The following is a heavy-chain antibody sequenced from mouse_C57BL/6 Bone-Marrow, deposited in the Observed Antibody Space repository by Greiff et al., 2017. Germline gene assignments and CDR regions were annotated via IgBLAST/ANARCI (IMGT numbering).Heavy chain of an antibody. D-gene: IGHD3-2*02. CDR2: IRSKSNNYAT. Sequence: EVKLVESGGGLVQPKGSLKLSCAASGFSFNTYAMNWVRQAPGKGLEWVARIRSKSNNYATYYADSVKDRFTISRDDSESMLYLQMNNLKTEDTAMYYCVRSAQATSYAMDYWGQGTSVTVSS. CDR1: GFSFNTYA. CDR3: VRSAQATSYAMDY. V-gene: IGHV10-1*01. J-gene: IGHJ4*01.